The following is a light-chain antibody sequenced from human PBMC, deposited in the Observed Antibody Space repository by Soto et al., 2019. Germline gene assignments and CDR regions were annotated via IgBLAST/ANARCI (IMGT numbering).Light chain of an antibody. CDR2: GAS. Sequence: EIVMTQSPATLSVSPGERATLSFRASQSVSSNLAWYQQKPGQAPRLLIYGASIRATGIPARFSGSGSGTEFTLTISSLQSEDFAVYYCQQYNNWPRGTFGQGTKVEIK. CDR1: QSVSSN. V-gene: IGKV3D-15*01. J-gene: IGKJ1*01. CDR3: QQYNNWPRGT.